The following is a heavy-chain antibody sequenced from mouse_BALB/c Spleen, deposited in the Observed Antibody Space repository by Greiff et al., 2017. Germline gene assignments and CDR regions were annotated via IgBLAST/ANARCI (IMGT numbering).Heavy chain of an antibody. Sequence: EVQVVESGGGLVKPGGSLKLSCAASGFTFSSYAMSWVRQTPEKRLEWVASISSGGSTYYPDSVKGRFTISRDNARNILYLQMSSLRSEDTAMYYCARGGITTEFAYWGQGTLVTVSA. CDR3: ARGGITTEFAY. CDR1: GFTFSSYA. J-gene: IGHJ3*01. V-gene: IGHV5-6-5*01. D-gene: IGHD1-1*01. CDR2: ISSGGST.